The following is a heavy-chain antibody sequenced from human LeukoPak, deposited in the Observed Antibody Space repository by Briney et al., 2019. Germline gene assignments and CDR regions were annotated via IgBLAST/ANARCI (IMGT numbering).Heavy chain of an antibody. CDR3: AQDSALLPAY. V-gene: IGHV3-23*01. D-gene: IGHD3-10*01. Sequence: GGSLRLSCAASGFTFRNYVMSWVGKAPGKGLEWVSAISGSSDSISYADSVKGRFTISRDYSKNTLYLQMNSLRAEDTAVYYCAQDSALLPAYWGQGTLVTVSS. CDR1: GFTFRNYV. CDR2: ISGSSDSI. J-gene: IGHJ4*02.